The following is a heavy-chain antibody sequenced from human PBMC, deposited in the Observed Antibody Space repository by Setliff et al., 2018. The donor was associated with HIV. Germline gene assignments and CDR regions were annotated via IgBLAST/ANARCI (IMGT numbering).Heavy chain of an antibody. J-gene: IGHJ4*02. Sequence: SETLSLTCSVSGGSVGSGSYYWSWIRRSPGKGLEWLGYIYYSGSTTYNPSLKSRVTMSIDTSKNQFSPKLRSVTAADTAVYYCARDPPGYGDSNDYWGQGTLVTVSS. CDR1: GGSVGSGSYY. CDR3: ARDPPGYGDSNDY. D-gene: IGHD4-17*01. CDR2: IYYSGST. V-gene: IGHV4-61*01.